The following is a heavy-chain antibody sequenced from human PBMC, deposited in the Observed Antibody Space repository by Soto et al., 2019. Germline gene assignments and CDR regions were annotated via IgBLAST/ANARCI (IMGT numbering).Heavy chain of an antibody. V-gene: IGHV3-7*01. Sequence: PGGSLRLSCAASGFTFSSYWMSWVRQAPGKGLEWVANIKQDGSEKYYVDSVKGRFTISRDNAKSSLYLQMNSLRAEDTAVYYCATTRSGYPPTPGHFDYWGQGTLVTVSS. CDR2: IKQDGSEK. CDR1: GFTFSSYW. D-gene: IGHD3-22*01. J-gene: IGHJ4*02. CDR3: ATTRSGYPPTPGHFDY.